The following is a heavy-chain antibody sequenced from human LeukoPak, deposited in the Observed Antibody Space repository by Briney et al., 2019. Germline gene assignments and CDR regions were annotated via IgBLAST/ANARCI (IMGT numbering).Heavy chain of an antibody. V-gene: IGHV3-33*01. CDR3: AREAYGDYEYYFDY. J-gene: IGHJ4*02. Sequence: GGSLGLSCAASGFTFSNFGMHWIRQAPGKGLEWVAVERSGGSKHYADSVKGRFTISRDNSKNSLYLQMNSLRAEDTALYYCAREAYGDYEYYFDYWGQGTLVTVSS. CDR2: ERSGGSK. CDR1: GFTFSNFG. D-gene: IGHD4-17*01.